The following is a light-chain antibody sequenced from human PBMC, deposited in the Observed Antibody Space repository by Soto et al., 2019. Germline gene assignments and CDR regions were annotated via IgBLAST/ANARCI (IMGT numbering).Light chain of an antibody. J-gene: IGKJ2*01. V-gene: IGKV3-20*01. Sequence: EIVLTQSPGTLSLSPGEGATLSCRASQSVRNNYLAWYQQKPDQAPSLLISGASSRPTGVPDRFRGSGSGKDFSLTISRLESENFSVYYCQRYGSSPPHTFGQGTRLEIK. CDR2: GAS. CDR1: QSVRNNY. CDR3: QRYGSSPPHT.